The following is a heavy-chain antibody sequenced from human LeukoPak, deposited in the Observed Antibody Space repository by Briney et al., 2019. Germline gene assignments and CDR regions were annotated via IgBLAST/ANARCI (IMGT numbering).Heavy chain of an antibody. Sequence: SETLSLTCTVSGGSISSGGYYWNWIRQPPGKGLEWIGYFYHSGISYYNPSLKSRVTISVDTSKNQFSLKLSSVTAADTAVYYCARGDYYGSGSRYFDYWGQGTLLTVSS. CDR1: GGSISSGGYY. CDR3: ARGDYYGSGSRYFDY. CDR2: FYHSGIS. D-gene: IGHD3-10*01. V-gene: IGHV4-30-2*01. J-gene: IGHJ4*02.